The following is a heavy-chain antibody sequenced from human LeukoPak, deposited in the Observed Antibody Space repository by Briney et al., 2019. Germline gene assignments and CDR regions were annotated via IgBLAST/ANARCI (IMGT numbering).Heavy chain of an antibody. J-gene: IGHJ4*02. CDR3: AKDYNNSFDY. Sequence: GGSLRLSCAASGFSFSGYGMHWVRQAPGKGLEWVTFIRYDGSTKSYADSVKGRFTIARDNSKNTLYLQMNSPRAEDTAVYFCAKDYNNSFDYWGQGALVTVSS. CDR1: GFSFSGYG. D-gene: IGHD1-14*01. CDR2: IRYDGSTK. V-gene: IGHV3-30*02.